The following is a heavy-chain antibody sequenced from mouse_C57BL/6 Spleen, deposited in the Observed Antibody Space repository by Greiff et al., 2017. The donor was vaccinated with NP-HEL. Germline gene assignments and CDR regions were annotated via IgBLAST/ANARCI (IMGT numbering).Heavy chain of an antibody. V-gene: IGHV1-15*01. J-gene: IGHJ2*01. Sequence: VKVVESGAELVRPGASVTLSCKASGYTFTDYEMHWVKQTPVHGLEWIGAIDPETGGTAYNQKFKGKAILTADKSSSTAYMELRSLTSEDSAVYYCTRRPTIVITGYFDYWGQGTTLTVSS. CDR2: IDPETGGT. CDR3: TRRPTIVITGYFDY. D-gene: IGHD2-5*01. CDR1: GYTFTDYE.